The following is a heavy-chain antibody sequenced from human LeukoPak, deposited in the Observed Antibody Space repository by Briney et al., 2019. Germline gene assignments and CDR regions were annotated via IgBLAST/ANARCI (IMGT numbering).Heavy chain of an antibody. D-gene: IGHD3-3*01. J-gene: IGHJ6*03. CDR2: IYYSGST. CDR3: ASPPARITIFGVVTPEHYYYYMDV. V-gene: IGHV4-39*01. Sequence: PSETLSLTCTVSGGSISSSSYYWGWIRQPPGKGLEWIGSIYYSGSTYYNPSLKSRVTISVDTSKNQFSLKLSFVTAADTAVYYCASPPARITIFGVVTPEHYYYYMDVWGKGTTVTVSS. CDR1: GGSISSSSYY.